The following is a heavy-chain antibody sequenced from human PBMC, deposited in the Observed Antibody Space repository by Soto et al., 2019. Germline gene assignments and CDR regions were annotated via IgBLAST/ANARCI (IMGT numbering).Heavy chain of an antibody. CDR3: ARESYYDSSGYYPSFDY. J-gene: IGHJ4*02. V-gene: IGHV4-59*01. Sequence: SETLSLTCTVSGGSISSYYWSWIRQPPGKGLEWIGYIYYSGSTNYNPSLKSRVTISVDTSKNQFSLKLSSVTAADTAVYYCARESYYDSSGYYPSFDYWGQGTLVTVSS. D-gene: IGHD3-22*01. CDR2: IYYSGST. CDR1: GGSISSYY.